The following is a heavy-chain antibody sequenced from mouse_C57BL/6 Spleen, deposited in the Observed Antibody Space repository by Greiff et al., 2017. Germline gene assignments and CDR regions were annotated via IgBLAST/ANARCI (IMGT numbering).Heavy chain of an antibody. CDR3: AREGGPYYFDY. V-gene: IGHV7-3*01. Sequence: DVQLVESGGGLVQPGGSLSLSCAASGFTFTDYYMSWVRQPPGKALEWLGFIRNKANGYTTEYSASVKGRFTISRDNSQSILYLQMNALRAEDSATYYCAREGGPYYFDYWGQGTTLTVSS. CDR1: GFTFTDYY. J-gene: IGHJ2*01. CDR2: IRNKANGYTT. D-gene: IGHD3-1*01.